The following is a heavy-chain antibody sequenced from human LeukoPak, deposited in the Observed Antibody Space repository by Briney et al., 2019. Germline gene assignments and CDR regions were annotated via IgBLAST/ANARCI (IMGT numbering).Heavy chain of an antibody. D-gene: IGHD5-18*01. CDR1: GFSLSGCHF. Sequence: SETLSLTCSVSGFSLSGCHFWGWIRQCPGNGLEWMGSVSHSASTYYNASLKRRVTMPIDTSEHQFHLELKSVTAADTAVYYCARVDTAMMRVWGQGILVTVSA. V-gene: IGHV4-38-2*02. CDR2: VSHSAST. CDR3: ARVDTAMMRV. J-gene: IGHJ4*02.